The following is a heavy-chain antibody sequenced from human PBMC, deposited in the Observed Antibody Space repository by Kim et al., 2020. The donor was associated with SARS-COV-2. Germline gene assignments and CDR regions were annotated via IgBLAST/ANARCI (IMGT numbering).Heavy chain of an antibody. Sequence: GGSLRLSCAASGFTFSSYAMHWVRQAPGKGLEWVAVISYDGSNKYYADSVKGRFTISRDNSKNTLYLQMNSLRAEDTAVYYCAREKNRIAVALDYWGQGTLVTVSS. D-gene: IGHD6-19*01. V-gene: IGHV3-30*04. CDR3: AREKNRIAVALDY. CDR2: ISYDGSNK. J-gene: IGHJ4*02. CDR1: GFTFSSYA.